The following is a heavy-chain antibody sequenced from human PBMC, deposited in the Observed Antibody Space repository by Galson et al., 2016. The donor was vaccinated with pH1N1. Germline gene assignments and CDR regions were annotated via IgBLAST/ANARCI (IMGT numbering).Heavy chain of an antibody. CDR3: ARGGSGHLDF. CDR2: TYYMAQCWH. D-gene: IGHD3-10*01. CDR1: GDSVSSNSVS. V-gene: IGHV6-1*01. J-gene: IGHJ4*02. Sequence: CAISGDSVSSNSVSWVWFRQSPSTGLEWLGRTYYMAQCWHDYAFSVKSRLIINPDTSRNQVSLQLTSLTPDDTAIYYCARGGSGHLDFWGPGGLVTVSS.